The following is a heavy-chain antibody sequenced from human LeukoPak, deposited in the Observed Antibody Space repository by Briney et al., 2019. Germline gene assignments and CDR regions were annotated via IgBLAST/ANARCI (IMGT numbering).Heavy chain of an antibody. D-gene: IGHD3-3*01. Sequence: PSPTLSLTYAVDAGSVSGYYWSWTSHPPGKGLEWIGEINHSGSTNYNTSLKSRATISVDTSKNQFSLKLSSVTAADTAVYYCARGPALRTRRFLELLSRSHDYWGQGTLVTVSS. CDR1: AGSVSGYY. CDR3: ARGPALRTRRFLELLSRSHDY. J-gene: IGHJ4*02. V-gene: IGHV4-34*01. CDR2: INHSGST.